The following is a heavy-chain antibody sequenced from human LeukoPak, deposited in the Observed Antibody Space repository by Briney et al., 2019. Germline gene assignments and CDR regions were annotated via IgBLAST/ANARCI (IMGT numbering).Heavy chain of an antibody. V-gene: IGHV4-59*01. Sequence: SETLSLTCTVSGGSISSYYWSWIRQPPGKGLEWIGYIYYSGSTNYNPSLKSRVTISVDTSKNQFSLKLSSVTAADTAAYYCARAPPTMVRGVINTFDYWGQGTLVTVSS. CDR2: IYYSGST. J-gene: IGHJ4*02. D-gene: IGHD3-10*01. CDR3: ARAPPTMVRGVINTFDY. CDR1: GGSISSYY.